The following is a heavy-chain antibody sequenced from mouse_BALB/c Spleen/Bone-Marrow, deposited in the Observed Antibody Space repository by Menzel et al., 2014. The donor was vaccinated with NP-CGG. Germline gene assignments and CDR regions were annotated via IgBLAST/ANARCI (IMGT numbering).Heavy chain of an antibody. Sequence: EVMLQESGGGLVKPGGSLKLSCAASGFTFSSYYMSWVRQTPEKRLEWVATISSGGHYTYYPDSVKGRFTISRDNAKNTLYLQMISLKSEDTAMYYCSKDGGYDYSSYFDYWGQGTTLTVSS. J-gene: IGHJ2*01. D-gene: IGHD2-4*01. V-gene: IGHV5-6-4*01. CDR1: GFTFSSYY. CDR3: SKDGGYDYSSYFDY. CDR2: ISSGGHYT.